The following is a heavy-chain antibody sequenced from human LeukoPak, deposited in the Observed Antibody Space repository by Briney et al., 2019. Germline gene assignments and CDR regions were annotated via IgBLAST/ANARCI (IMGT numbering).Heavy chain of an antibody. CDR1: GGSISSSSYY. V-gene: IGHV4-39*01. J-gene: IGHJ4*02. D-gene: IGHD3-10*01. Sequence: PSETLSLTCTVSGGSISSSSYYWGWIRQPPGKGLEWIGSIYYSGSTYYNPSLKGRVTISVDTSKNQFSLKLSSVTAADTAVYYCASRTMVRGVRGFDYWGQGTLVTVSS. CDR3: ASRTMVRGVRGFDY. CDR2: IYYSGST.